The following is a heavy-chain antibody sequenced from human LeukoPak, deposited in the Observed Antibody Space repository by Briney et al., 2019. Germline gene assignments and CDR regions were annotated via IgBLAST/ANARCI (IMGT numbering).Heavy chain of an antibody. Sequence: PSETLSLTCTVSGGSISSGSYYWSWIRQPAGKGLEWIGRISTSGCTNYNPSLKSRVTISVDTSKNQFSLKLSSVTAADTAVYYCAREIQLWGGDYYYYMDVWGKGTTVTISS. CDR2: ISTSGCT. CDR3: AREIQLWGGDYYYYMDV. D-gene: IGHD5-18*01. V-gene: IGHV4-61*02. J-gene: IGHJ6*03. CDR1: GGSISSGSYY.